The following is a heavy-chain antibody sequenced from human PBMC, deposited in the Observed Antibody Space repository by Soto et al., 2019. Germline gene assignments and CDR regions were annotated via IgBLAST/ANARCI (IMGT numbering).Heavy chain of an antibody. CDR2: IYYSGSI. CDR3: ARVWGGAFDF. J-gene: IGHJ3*01. D-gene: IGHD3-10*01. V-gene: IGHV4-59*01. CDR1: GGSISSYY. Sequence: QVQLQESGPGLVKPSETLSLTCTVSGGSISSYYWSWIRQPPGKGLEWIGYIYYSGSINYKPSRKSRVTISVDTSKNQFSLKLSSVTAADTAVYYCARVWGGAFDFWGQGTMVTVSS.